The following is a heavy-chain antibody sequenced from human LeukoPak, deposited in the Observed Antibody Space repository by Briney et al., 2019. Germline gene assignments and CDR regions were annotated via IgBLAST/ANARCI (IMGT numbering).Heavy chain of an antibody. CDR2: IIPILGIA. J-gene: IGHJ6*02. Sequence: WASVKVSCKASGGTFSSYAISWVRQAPGQGLEWMGRIIPILGIANYAQKFQGRVTITADKSTSTAYMELGSLRSEDTAVYYCARDHRGVDYYGMDIWGQGTTVTVSS. CDR1: GGTFSSYA. D-gene: IGHD3-10*01. CDR3: ARDHRGVDYYGMDI. V-gene: IGHV1-69*04.